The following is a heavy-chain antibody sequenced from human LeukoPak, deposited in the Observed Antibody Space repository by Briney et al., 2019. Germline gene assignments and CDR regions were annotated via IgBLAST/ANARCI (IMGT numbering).Heavy chain of an antibody. D-gene: IGHD3-9*01. Sequence: SETLSLTCAVYGGSFSGYYWSWIRQPPGKGLEWIGEINHSGSTNYNPSLKSRFTISVDTSKNQFSLKLSSVTAADTAVYYCARGRNDFDWLLLGGSAIDYXGQGTLVTVSX. J-gene: IGHJ4*02. CDR3: ARGRNDFDWLLLGGSAIDY. CDR2: INHSGST. V-gene: IGHV4-34*01. CDR1: GGSFSGYY.